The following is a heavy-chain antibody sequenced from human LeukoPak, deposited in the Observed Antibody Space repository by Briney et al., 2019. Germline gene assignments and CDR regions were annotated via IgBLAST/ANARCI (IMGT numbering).Heavy chain of an antibody. CDR3: ARQRTIFGVVTTFDP. D-gene: IGHD3-3*01. J-gene: IGHJ5*02. Sequence: SETLSLTCTVSGVSITSYYWSWIRQPPGKGLEWIGYIYYSGSTNYNPSLKSRVTISVDTSKNQFSLKLSSVTAADTAVYYCARQRTIFGVVTTFDPWGQGTLVTVSS. V-gene: IGHV4-59*08. CDR1: GVSITSYY. CDR2: IYYSGST.